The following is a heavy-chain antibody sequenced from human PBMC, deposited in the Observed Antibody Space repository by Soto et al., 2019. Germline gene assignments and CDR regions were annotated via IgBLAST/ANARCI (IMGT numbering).Heavy chain of an antibody. CDR3: ARDAVTTFYYYYYGMDI. V-gene: IGHV4-38-2*02. Sequence: SETRSVRCAVSGYSISTGYYWVWSRQPPGKGLGWIGSIYHSGSTYYNPSLKSRVTISGDTSKNQFSLKLSSVTAADTAVEYCARDAVTTFYYYYYGMDIWGQGTTVT. CDR2: IYHSGST. CDR1: GYSISTGYY. J-gene: IGHJ6*02. D-gene: IGHD4-17*01.